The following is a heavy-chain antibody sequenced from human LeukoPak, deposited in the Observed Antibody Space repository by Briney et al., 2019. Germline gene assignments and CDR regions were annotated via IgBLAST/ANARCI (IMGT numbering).Heavy chain of an antibody. J-gene: IGHJ5*02. CDR1: GFTFSSYA. CDR2: ISGSGGST. V-gene: IGHV3-23*01. CDR3: AKEKGSSSPGRFDP. Sequence: PGGSLRLSCAASGFTFSSYAMSWVRQAPGKGLEWVSGISGSGGSTYYADSVKGRFTISRDNSKNTLYLQMNSLSDEDTAVYYCAKEKGSSSPGRFDPWGQGNLVTVSS. D-gene: IGHD6-13*01.